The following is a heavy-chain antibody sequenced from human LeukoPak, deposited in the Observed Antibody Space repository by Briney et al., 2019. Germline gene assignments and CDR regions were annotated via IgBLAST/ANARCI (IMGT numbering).Heavy chain of an antibody. D-gene: IGHD3-10*01. Sequence: GGSLRLSCAASGFTFSSYGMHWVRQAPGKGLEWVAFIRYDGSNKYYADSVKGRFTISRDNSKNTLYLQMNSLRAEDTAVYYCAKDLYSGSYYSPFDYWGQGTLVTVSS. CDR2: IRYDGSNK. CDR3: AKDLYSGSYYSPFDY. CDR1: GFTFSSYG. V-gene: IGHV3-30*02. J-gene: IGHJ4*02.